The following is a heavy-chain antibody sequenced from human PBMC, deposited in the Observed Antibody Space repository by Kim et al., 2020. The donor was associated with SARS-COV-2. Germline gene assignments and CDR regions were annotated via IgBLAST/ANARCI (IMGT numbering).Heavy chain of an antibody. CDR1: GFTFGDYG. CDR3: ARGRKQWLTYYYYGMDV. CDR2: INWNGGST. D-gene: IGHD6-19*01. V-gene: IGHV3-20*04. J-gene: IGHJ6*02. Sequence: GGSLRLSCAASGFTFGDYGMSWFRQAPGKGLEWVSGINWNGGSTGYADSVKGRFTISRDNAKNSLYLQMNSLRAEDTALYYCARGRKQWLTYYYYGMDVWGQGTKVTVSS.